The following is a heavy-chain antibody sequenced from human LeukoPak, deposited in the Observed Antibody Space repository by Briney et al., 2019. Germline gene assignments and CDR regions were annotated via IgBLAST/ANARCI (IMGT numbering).Heavy chain of an antibody. D-gene: IGHD3-10*01. CDR1: GGSFSGYY. CDR2: IYTSGST. Sequence: SETLSLTCAVYGGSFSGYYWSWIRQPAGKGLEWIGRIYTSGSTNYNPSLKSRVTISVDTSKNQFSLKLSSVTAADTAVYYCARDPSGAGLDYWGQGTLVTVSS. J-gene: IGHJ4*02. CDR3: ARDPSGAGLDY. V-gene: IGHV4-4*07.